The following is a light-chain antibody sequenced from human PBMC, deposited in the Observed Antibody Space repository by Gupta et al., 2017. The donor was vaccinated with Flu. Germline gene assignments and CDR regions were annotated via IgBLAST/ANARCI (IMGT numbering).Light chain of an antibody. CDR3: QQRDSTPIT. J-gene: IGKJ4*01. V-gene: IGKV1-39*01. CDR1: QSISSY. CDR2: AAS. Sequence: DIQMTQSPSSLSASVGDRVTITCRASQSISSYLNWYQQKPGKAPKLLIYAASSLKSGVPSRFSGSGSGTDFTLTISSPQPEDFATYYCQQRDSTPITFGGGTKVEIK.